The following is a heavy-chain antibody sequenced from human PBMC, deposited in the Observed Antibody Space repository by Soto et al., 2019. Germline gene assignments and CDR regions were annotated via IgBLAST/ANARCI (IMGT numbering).Heavy chain of an antibody. CDR2: SFHSGTT. Sequence: PSETLSLTCAVSGGSISSGGYFWSWVRPPPGKGREWIGYSFHSGTTSYNPPLKSLVIISVNRSKNQFSLKLSSVTTAEAAVYYCARGEAGYYGMDVWGPGTTVTVSS. J-gene: IGHJ6*02. CDR1: GGSISSGGYF. D-gene: IGHD1-26*01. V-gene: IGHV4-30-2*01. CDR3: ARGEAGYYGMDV.